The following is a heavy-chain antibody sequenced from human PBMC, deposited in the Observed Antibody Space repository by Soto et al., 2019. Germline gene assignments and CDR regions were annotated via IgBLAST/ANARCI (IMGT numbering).Heavy chain of an antibody. Sequence: SETLSLTCTVSGGSISSSSYYWGWIRPPPGKGLEWIGSIYYSGSTYYNPSLKSRVTISVDTSKNQFSLKLSSVTAADTAVYYCARPRGYSYGPIDYWGQGTLVTVSS. CDR1: GGSISSSSYY. CDR2: IYYSGST. CDR3: ARPRGYSYGPIDY. D-gene: IGHD5-18*01. J-gene: IGHJ4*02. V-gene: IGHV4-39*01.